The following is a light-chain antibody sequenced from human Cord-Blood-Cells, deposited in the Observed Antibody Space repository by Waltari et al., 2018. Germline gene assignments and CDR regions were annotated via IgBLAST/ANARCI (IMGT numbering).Light chain of an antibody. CDR3: QQYNSYSYS. Sequence: DIQMTQSPSTLSASVGARVTITCRASQSISSWLAWYQKKPRKAPNLLIYKASSLESGVQSRFSGSGSGTEFTLTISSLQPDDFATYYCQQYNSYSYSFGQGTKLEIK. J-gene: IGKJ2*03. CDR1: QSISSW. V-gene: IGKV1-5*03. CDR2: KAS.